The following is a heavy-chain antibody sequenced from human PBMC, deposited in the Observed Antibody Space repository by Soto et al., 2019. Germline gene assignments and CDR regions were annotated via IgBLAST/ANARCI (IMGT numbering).Heavy chain of an antibody. CDR1: GYSFTSYG. D-gene: IGHD2-8*01. Sequence: XESLKISCKSSGYSFTSYGIGLVRQMPGKGLEWMGVIYPGDSDTRYSPSFQGQVTISADKSISTAYLQWSSLKASDTAMYYCERRENGGMDVWGQGTTVTVSS. J-gene: IGHJ6*02. CDR3: ERRENGGMDV. CDR2: IYPGDSDT. V-gene: IGHV5-51*01.